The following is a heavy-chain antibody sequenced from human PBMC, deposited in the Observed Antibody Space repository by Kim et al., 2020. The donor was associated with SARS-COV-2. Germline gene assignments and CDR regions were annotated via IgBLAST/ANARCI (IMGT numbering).Heavy chain of an antibody. J-gene: IGHJ6*02. CDR1: GGSISSSSYY. Sequence: SETLSLTCTVSGGSISSSSYYWGWIRQPPGKGLEWIGSIYYSGSTYYNPSLKSRVTISVDTSKNQFSLKLSSVTAADTAVYYCARLSRSYYGMDVWGQGTTVTVSS. CDR3: ARLSRSYYGMDV. CDR2: IYYSGST. V-gene: IGHV4-39*01.